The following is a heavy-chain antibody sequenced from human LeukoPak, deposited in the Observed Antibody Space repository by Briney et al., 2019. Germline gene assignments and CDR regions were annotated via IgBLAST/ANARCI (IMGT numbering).Heavy chain of an antibody. J-gene: IGHJ6*02. CDR2: IYSGGST. D-gene: IGHD6-19*01. V-gene: IGHV3-53*04. CDR3: ARLPSSGWYGMDV. Sequence: QSGGSLRLSCAASGFTVSSNYMSWVRQAPGKGPEWVSVIYSGGSTYYADSVKGRFTISRHNSKNTLYLQMNSLRAEDTAVYYCARLPSSGWYGMDVWGQGTTVTVSS. CDR1: GFTVSSNY.